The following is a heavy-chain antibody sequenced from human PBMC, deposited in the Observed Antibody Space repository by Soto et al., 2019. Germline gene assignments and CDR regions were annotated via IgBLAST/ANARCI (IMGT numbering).Heavy chain of an antibody. J-gene: IGHJ6*04. Sequence: TVSGGYISSGDYYWSWIRQPPGKGLEWIGYIYYSGSTYYNPSLKSRVTISVDTSKNQFSLKLSSVTAADTAVYYCARVKRDYDYVWGSYRYYGMDVWGKGTKVTVSS. V-gene: IGHV4-30-4*01. CDR2: IYYSGST. CDR1: GGYISSGDYY. CDR3: ARVKRDYDYVWGSYRYYGMDV. D-gene: IGHD3-16*02.